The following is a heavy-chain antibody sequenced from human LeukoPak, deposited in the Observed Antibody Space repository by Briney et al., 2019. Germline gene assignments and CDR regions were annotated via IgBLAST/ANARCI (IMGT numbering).Heavy chain of an antibody. D-gene: IGHD1-26*01. Sequence: GGSLRLSCAASGFTFSSYDMHWVHQATGRGLEWVSAIGTAGDTYYPGSVKGRFTISRENAKNSLYLQMNSLSAGDTAVYYCAGVGATGLDYWGQGTLVTVSS. CDR1: GFTFSSYD. J-gene: IGHJ4*02. CDR2: IGTAGDT. CDR3: AGVGATGLDY. V-gene: IGHV3-13*01.